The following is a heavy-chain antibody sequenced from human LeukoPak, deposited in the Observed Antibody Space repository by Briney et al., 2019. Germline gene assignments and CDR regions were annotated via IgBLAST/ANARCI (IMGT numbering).Heavy chain of an antibody. CDR2: IYTSRST. V-gene: IGHV4-61*02. CDR3: AREKGSNWGYYFDY. CDR1: GGSISSGSYY. D-gene: IGHD7-27*01. J-gene: IGHJ4*02. Sequence: SETLSLTCTVSGGSISSGSYYWSWIRQPAGKGLEWIGRIYTSRSTNYNPSLKSRVTISVDTSKNQFSLKLSSVTAADTAVYYCAREKGSNWGYYFDYWGQGTLVTVSS.